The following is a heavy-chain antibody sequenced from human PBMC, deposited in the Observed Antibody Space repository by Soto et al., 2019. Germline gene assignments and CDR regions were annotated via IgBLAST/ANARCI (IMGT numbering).Heavy chain of an antibody. CDR1: VFTFISYA. CDR3: AKDLYPVRADAFDI. Sequence: GWSLRLSCAASVFTFISYAMSWVRQAPGKGLEWVSAISGSGGSTYYADSVKGRFTISRDNSKNTLCLQMNSLRAEDTAVYYCAKDLYPVRADAFDIWGQGTMVTVSS. V-gene: IGHV3-23*01. J-gene: IGHJ3*02. CDR2: ISGSGGST. D-gene: IGHD2-2*02.